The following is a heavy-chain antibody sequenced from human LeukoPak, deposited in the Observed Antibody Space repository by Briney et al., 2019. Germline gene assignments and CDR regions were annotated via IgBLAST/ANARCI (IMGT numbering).Heavy chain of an antibody. Sequence: GGSLRLSCAASGFTFSGSAMHWVRQAPGKGLEWVSSVSDSGRGTYYADSVKGRFTISRDNSKNTLYLQMNSLRAEDTAVYYCAKGCGRTCYSDFDYWGQGTVVTVSS. J-gene: IGHJ4*02. CDR1: GFTFSGSA. CDR2: VSDSGRGT. D-gene: IGHD2-21*02. V-gene: IGHV3-23*01. CDR3: AKGCGRTCYSDFDY.